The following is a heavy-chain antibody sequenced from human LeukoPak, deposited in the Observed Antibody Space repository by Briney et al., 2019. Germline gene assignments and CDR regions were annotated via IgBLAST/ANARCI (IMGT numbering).Heavy chain of an antibody. J-gene: IGHJ4*02. D-gene: IGHD1-26*01. CDR1: GFTFSNYA. V-gene: IGHV3-23*01. CDR3: AKDRGVGHGPDY. CDR2: ISGNGGST. Sequence: GGSLRLSCTASGFTFSNYAMSWVRQAPGKGLEWVSAISGNGGSTFDADSVKGRFTISRDNSKNTLYLQMNSLRAEDTAIYYCAKDRGVGHGPDYWGQGTLVTVSS.